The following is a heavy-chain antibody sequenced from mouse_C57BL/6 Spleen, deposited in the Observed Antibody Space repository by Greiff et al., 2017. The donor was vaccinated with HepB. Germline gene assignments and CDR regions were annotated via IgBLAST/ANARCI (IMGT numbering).Heavy chain of an antibody. V-gene: IGHV2-2*01. J-gene: IGHJ2*01. D-gene: IGHD1-1*01. Sequence: VKLMESGPGLVQPSQSLSITCTVSGFSLTSYGVHWVRQSPGKGLEWLGVIWSGGSTDYNAAFISRLSFSKDNSKSQVFFKMNSLQADDTAIYYCARNSEDYGSGFDYWGQGTTLTVSS. CDR3: ARNSEDYGSGFDY. CDR2: IWSGGST. CDR1: GFSLTSYG.